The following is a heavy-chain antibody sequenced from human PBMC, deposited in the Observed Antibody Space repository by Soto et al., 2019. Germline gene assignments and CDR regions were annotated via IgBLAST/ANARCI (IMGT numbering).Heavy chain of an antibody. CDR3: AKDRRGLMLYDTLGY. Sequence: QVQLVESGGGVVQPGRSLRLSCAASGFTFSSYGMHWVRQAPGKGLEWVAVISYDGSNKYYADSVKGRCTISRDNSKNTVYLQRNSLRAENTAVYYCAKDRRGLMLYDTLGYWGQGTLFTVCS. J-gene: IGHJ4*02. V-gene: IGHV3-30*18. CDR1: GFTFSSYG. D-gene: IGHD2-8*01. CDR2: ISYDGSNK.